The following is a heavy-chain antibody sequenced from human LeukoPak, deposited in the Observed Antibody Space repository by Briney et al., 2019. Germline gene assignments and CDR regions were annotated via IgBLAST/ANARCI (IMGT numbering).Heavy chain of an antibody. J-gene: IGHJ4*02. CDR1: GDSVSSNSAA. V-gene: IGHV6-1*01. Sequence: SQTLSLTCAISGDSVSSNSAAWNWIRQSPSRGLEWLGRTYYRSKWYNDYAVSVKSRITINPDTSKNQFSLQLNSVTPEDTAVYYCARDPGPTSTGDLYHSYFDYWGQGTLVTVSS. D-gene: IGHD7-27*01. CDR2: TYYRSKWYN. CDR3: ARDPGPTSTGDLYHSYFDY.